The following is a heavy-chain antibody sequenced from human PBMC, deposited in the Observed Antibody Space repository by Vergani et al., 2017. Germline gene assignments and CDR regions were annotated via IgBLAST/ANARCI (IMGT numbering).Heavy chain of an antibody. Sequence: QVQLVQSGAEVKKPGASVKVSCKASGYIFTSYGISWVRQAPGQGLEWMGWISAYNGNTNYAQKLQGRVTMTTDTSTSTAYMELRSLRSDDTAVYYCARGRIAARPYYYYYYMDVWGKGTTVTVSS. V-gene: IGHV1-18*01. D-gene: IGHD6-6*01. CDR3: ARGRIAARPYYYYYYMDV. CDR1: GYIFTSYG. J-gene: IGHJ6*03. CDR2: ISAYNGNT.